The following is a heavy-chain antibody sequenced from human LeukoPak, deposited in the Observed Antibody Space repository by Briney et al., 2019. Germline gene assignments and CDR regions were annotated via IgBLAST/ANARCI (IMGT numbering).Heavy chain of an antibody. CDR1: GGTFSSYA. CDR3: AREPLGCGGDCHFDY. CDR2: IIPIYNPV. J-gene: IGHJ4*02. V-gene: IGHV1-69*15. D-gene: IGHD2-21*02. Sequence: SVKASCKTSGGTFSSYAFSWMRQAPGQGLEWVGRIIPIYNPVDYTQRFQGRVTITADESTNTVYLELSSLRYDDTAVYYCAREPLGCGGDCHFDYWGQGTLVTVPS.